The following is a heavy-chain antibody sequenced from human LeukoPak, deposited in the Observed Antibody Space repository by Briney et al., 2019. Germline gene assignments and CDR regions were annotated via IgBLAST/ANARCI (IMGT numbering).Heavy chain of an antibody. CDR1: GFTFSIYA. D-gene: IGHD1-26*01. Sequence: AGGSLRLSCAASGFTFSIYAMSWVRQAPGKGLEWVSAISGSGGSTYYADSVKGRFNISRDNSKNTLYLQMSSLRAEDTAVYYCAKCSGSYRTNGAFDIWGQGTMVTVSS. V-gene: IGHV3-23*01. J-gene: IGHJ3*02. CDR3: AKCSGSYRTNGAFDI. CDR2: ISGSGGST.